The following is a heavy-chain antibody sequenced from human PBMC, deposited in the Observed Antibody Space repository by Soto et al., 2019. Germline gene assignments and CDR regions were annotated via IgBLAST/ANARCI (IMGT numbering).Heavy chain of an antibody. D-gene: IGHD5-12*01. CDR2: LSGRGSST. CDR1: GFTLSDYY. J-gene: IGHJ4*02. Sequence: QVQLVESGGGLVKPGGSLRLSCAASGFTLSDYYMTWIRQAPGKGLEWLSDLSGRGSSTYYADSVKGRFTISRDNGKNSLYLEMNSLRAEDTAIYYCARKAYDGIVATIPDNWGQGTLVTVSS. V-gene: IGHV3-11*01. CDR3: ARKAYDGIVATIPDN.